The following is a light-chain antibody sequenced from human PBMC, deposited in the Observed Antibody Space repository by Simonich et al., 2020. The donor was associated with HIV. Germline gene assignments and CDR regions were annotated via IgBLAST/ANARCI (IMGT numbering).Light chain of an antibody. J-gene: IGKJ4*01. CDR3: QQYNNWLLLT. CDR2: AAS. CDR1: QSISNN. V-gene: IGKV3-15*01. Sequence: EIVMTQSPATLSVSPGERATLSCTASQSISNNLAWYQQQPGQAPRLLIYAASTRATGIPARFSGSGSGTEFTLTISSMRSEDFAVYYCQQYNNWLLLTFGGGTKVEIK.